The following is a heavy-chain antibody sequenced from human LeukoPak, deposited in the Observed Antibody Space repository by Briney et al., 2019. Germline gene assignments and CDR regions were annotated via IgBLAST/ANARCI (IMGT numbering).Heavy chain of an antibody. CDR1: GFTVITND. Sequence: GGSLRLSCAAPGFTVITNDMTWVRQAPGKGLEWVSVLYSDGNTKYADSVQGRFTISRDNSKNTLYLEMNSLRAEDTAVYYCARGLGDYDFDYWGQGTLVTVSS. V-gene: IGHV3-53*01. CDR3: ARGLGDYDFDY. D-gene: IGHD4-17*01. CDR2: LYSDGNT. J-gene: IGHJ4*02.